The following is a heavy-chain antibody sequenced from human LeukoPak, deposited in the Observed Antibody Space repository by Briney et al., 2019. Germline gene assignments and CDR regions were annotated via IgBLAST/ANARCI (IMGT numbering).Heavy chain of an antibody. V-gene: IGHV3-9*01. D-gene: IGHD6-13*01. CDR3: AKDKSGSSYYGMDV. CDR2: ISWNSGSI. CDR1: GFTFDDYA. J-gene: IGHJ6*02. Sequence: GGSLRLSCAAPGFTFDDYAMHWVRQAPGKGLEWVSGISWNSGSIGYADSVKGRFTISRDNAKKSLYLQMNSLRAEDTALYYCAKDKSGSSYYGMDVWGQGTTVTVSS.